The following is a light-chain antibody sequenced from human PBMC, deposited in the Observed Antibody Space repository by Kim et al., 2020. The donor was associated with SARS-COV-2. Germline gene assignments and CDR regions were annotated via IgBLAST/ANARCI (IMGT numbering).Light chain of an antibody. V-gene: IGKV1-5*03. J-gene: IGKJ2*01. CDR2: KAS. Sequence: STLSASVGDRVIITCRASQSNNMWLAWYQQKPGKAPKLLISKASSLQSGVPSRFSGSGSGTEFTLTISSLQPDDFGTYYCQQYDNYFGQGTKLEIK. CDR1: QSNNMW. CDR3: QQYDNY.